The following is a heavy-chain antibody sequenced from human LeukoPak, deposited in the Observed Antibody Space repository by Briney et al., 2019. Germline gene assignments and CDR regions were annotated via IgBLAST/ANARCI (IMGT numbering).Heavy chain of an antibody. CDR1: GGSISSYY. J-gene: IGHJ5*02. V-gene: IGHV4-4*07. CDR2: IHTTGST. CDR3: ARARREMAKQRWFDP. D-gene: IGHD5-24*01. Sequence: SETLSLTCSVSGGSISSYYWSWIRQPAGKGLEWIGRIHTTGSTNYNPSLKSRVTMSVDTSKNQFSLKLSSVTAADTAVYYCARARREMAKQRWFDPWGQGTLVTVSS.